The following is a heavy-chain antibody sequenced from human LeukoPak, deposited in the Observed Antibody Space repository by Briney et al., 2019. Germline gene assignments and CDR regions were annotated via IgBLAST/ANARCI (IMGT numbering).Heavy chain of an antibody. CDR2: ISAYNGNT. V-gene: IGHV1-18*01. J-gene: IGHJ5*02. Sequence: ASVKVSCKASGYTFTSYGISWVRQAPGQGLEWMGWISAYNGNTNYAQKLQGRVTMTTDTSTSTAYMELRSLRSDDTSLYYCAEVAVAGSGCWFDPWGQGTLVTVSS. CDR3: AEVAVAGSGCWFDP. CDR1: GYTFTSYG. D-gene: IGHD6-19*01.